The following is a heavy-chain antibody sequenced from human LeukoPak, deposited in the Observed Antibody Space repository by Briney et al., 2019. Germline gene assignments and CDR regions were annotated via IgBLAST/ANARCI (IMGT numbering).Heavy chain of an antibody. D-gene: IGHD2-15*01. CDR1: GFTFSSYS. CDR3: ARDRCSGGSCYNNWFDP. V-gene: IGHV3-21*01. Sequence: GGSLSLSCAASGFTFSSYSMNWVRQAPGKGLEWVSSISSSSSYIYYADSVKGRFTISRDNAKNSLYLQMNSLRAEDTAVYYCARDRCSGGSCYNNWFDPWGQGTLVTVSS. J-gene: IGHJ5*02. CDR2: ISSSSSYI.